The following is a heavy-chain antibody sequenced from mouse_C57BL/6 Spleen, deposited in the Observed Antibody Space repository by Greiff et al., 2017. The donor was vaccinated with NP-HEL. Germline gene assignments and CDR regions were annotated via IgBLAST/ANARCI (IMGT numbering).Heavy chain of an antibody. D-gene: IGHD4-1*01. Sequence: QVQLQQPGTELVKPGASVKLSCKASGYTFTSYWMHWVKQRPGQGLEWIGNINPSNGGTNYNEKFKSQATLTVDKSSSTASMQLSSLPSADSAVYYCARWGWDEKGYYVDDWGQGTTLTVSS. V-gene: IGHV1-53*01. CDR3: ARWGWDEKGYYVDD. CDR2: INPSNGGT. CDR1: GYTFTSYW. J-gene: IGHJ2*01.